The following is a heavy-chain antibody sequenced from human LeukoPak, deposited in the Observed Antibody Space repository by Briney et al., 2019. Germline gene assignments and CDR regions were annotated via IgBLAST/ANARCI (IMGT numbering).Heavy chain of an antibody. CDR2: ISGSGGST. Sequence: GSLPLSCAASGFTFSSYAMSWVRQAPGQGLEWVSAISGSGGSTYYADSVKGRFTISRDNSKNTLYLQMNSLRAEDTAVYYCAKVIREYCSGGSCYGWVAFDIWGQGTMVTVSS. V-gene: IGHV3-23*01. D-gene: IGHD2-15*01. CDR1: GFTFSSYA. J-gene: IGHJ3*02. CDR3: AKVIREYCSGGSCYGWVAFDI.